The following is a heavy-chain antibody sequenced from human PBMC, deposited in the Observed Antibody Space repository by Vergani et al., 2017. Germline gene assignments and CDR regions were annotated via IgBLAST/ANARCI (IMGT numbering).Heavy chain of an antibody. CDR2: IHASGTK. J-gene: IGHJ5*02. D-gene: IGHD5-18*01. Sequence: QVHLNEAGPGLVKPSQTLSLTCTVSGASITSGSFYWSWIRQPAGKGLEWIGRIHASGTKNYNPSLRSRVTLSVDTSKNQFSLKLSSVTAADTAVYYCARGFPGYSYGRGNWFDPWGQGTLVTVSS. CDR1: GASITSGSFY. V-gene: IGHV4-61*02. CDR3: ARGFPGYSYGRGNWFDP.